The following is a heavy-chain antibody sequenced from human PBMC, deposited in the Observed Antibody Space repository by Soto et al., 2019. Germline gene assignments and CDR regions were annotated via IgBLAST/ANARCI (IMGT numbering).Heavy chain of an antibody. CDR1: RFTFSDYW. V-gene: IGHV3-74*01. J-gene: IGHJ3*01. CDR3: VTGAFEV. Sequence: EVQLVESGGDLVQPGGSLRLSCAASRFTFSDYWMHWVRHAPGKGLVWVSSIKSDGTATYYADAVQGRFTISRDNAKNTLYLQMNSLRVEDTAVYYCVTGAFEVWGQGTMVTVSS. CDR2: IKSDGTAT.